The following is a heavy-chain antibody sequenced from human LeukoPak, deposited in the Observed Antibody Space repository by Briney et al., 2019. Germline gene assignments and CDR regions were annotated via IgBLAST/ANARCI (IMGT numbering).Heavy chain of an antibody. Sequence: SETLSPTCTVSGGSISSGGYYWSWIRQHPGKGLEWIGYIYYSGSTYYNPSLKSRVTISVDTSKNQFSLKLSSVTAADTAVYYCASGPYYYDLSYYYYYMDVWGKGTTVTVSS. CDR2: IYYSGST. V-gene: IGHV4-31*03. D-gene: IGHD3-22*01. J-gene: IGHJ6*03. CDR3: ASGPYYYDLSYYYYYMDV. CDR1: GGSISSGGYY.